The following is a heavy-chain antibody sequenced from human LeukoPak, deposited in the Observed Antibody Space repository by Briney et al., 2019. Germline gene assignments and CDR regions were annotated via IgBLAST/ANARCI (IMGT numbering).Heavy chain of an antibody. Sequence: GGSLRLSCAASEFTFGAYWMHWVRQAPGKGLVWVSRIRGDGSITNYADSVKGRFTISRDNAKNTLYLQMNSLRLEDTAVYYCARENLAAAADYWGQGTVVTVSS. V-gene: IGHV3-74*01. D-gene: IGHD6-25*01. CDR2: IRGDGSIT. J-gene: IGHJ4*02. CDR3: ARENLAAAADY. CDR1: EFTFGAYW.